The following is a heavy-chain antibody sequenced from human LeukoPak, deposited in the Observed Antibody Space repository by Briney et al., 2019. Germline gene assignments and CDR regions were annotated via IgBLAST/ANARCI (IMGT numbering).Heavy chain of an antibody. CDR2: MNPDSGDT. J-gene: IGHJ4*02. Sequence: PQASVKVSCKASGYTFTSYEINWVRQATGHGLEWMEWMNPDSGDTAYAQKFQGRITMTRSTSITTAYMELSSLRSEDAAVYYCARGLGSYDSSELTWPMISFWGQGTQVTVSS. V-gene: IGHV1-8*01. D-gene: IGHD3-22*01. CDR3: ARGLGSYDSSELTWPMISF. CDR1: GYTFTSYE.